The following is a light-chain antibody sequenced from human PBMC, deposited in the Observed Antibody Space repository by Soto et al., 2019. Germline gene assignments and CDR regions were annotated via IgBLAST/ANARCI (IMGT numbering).Light chain of an antibody. CDR1: QSVSSN. CDR2: AAS. V-gene: IGKV3-11*01. Sequence: EILMTQSPATLSVSPGERATLSCRASQSVSSNLAWYQQKPGQAPRLLIYAASSRATGIPDRFSGSGSGTDFTLTIDNLEPEDFAIYYCQQRNNWPPITFGQGTRLEI. CDR3: QQRNNWPPIT. J-gene: IGKJ5*01.